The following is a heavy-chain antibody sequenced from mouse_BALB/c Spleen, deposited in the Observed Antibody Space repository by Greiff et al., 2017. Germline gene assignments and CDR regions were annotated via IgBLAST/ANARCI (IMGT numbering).Heavy chain of an antibody. D-gene: IGHD2-10*01. CDR1: GFTFSSYA. J-gene: IGHJ4*01. V-gene: IGHV5-9-4*01. Sequence: EVKLMESGGGLVKPGGSLKLSCAASGFTFSSYAMSWVRQSPEKRLEWVAEISSGGSYTYYPDTVTGRFTISRDNAKNTLYLEMSSLRSEDTAMYYCARDRGGTPTIAMDYWGQGTSVTVSS. CDR2: ISSGGSYT. CDR3: ARDRGGTPTIAMDY.